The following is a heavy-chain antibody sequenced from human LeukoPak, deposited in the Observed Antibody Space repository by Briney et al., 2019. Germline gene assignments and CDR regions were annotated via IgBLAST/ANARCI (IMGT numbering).Heavy chain of an antibody. Sequence: GGSLRLSCAASGFTFSSYAMSWVRQAPGKGLEWVSTFTGSGSTAYYADSVKGRFTISRDNSKNTLYLQMNSLRAEDTAVYYCASNTRYKEYQLLSYCMDVWGKGTTVTVSS. J-gene: IGHJ6*03. CDR3: ASNTRYKEYQLLSYCMDV. D-gene: IGHD2-2*01. V-gene: IGHV3-23*01. CDR1: GFTFSSYA. CDR2: FTGSGSTA.